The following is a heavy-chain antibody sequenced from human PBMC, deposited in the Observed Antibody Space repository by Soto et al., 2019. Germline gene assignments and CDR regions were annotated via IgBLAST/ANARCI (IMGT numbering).Heavy chain of an antibody. D-gene: IGHD3-10*01. CDR2: VIPIFGTA. CDR3: ARIVPYYARGWFDP. CDR1: GGTFSSYA. Sequence: QVQLVQSGAEVKKPGSSVKVSCKASGGTFSSYAISWVRQAPGQGLEWMGGVIPIFGTANYAQKFQGRVTVTADESTSTAYMEMSSLRSEDTAVYYCARIVPYYARGWFDPWGQGTLVTVSS. V-gene: IGHV1-69*01. J-gene: IGHJ5*02.